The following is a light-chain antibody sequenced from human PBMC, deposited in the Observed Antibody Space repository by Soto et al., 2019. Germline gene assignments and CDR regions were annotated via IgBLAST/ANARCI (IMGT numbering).Light chain of an antibody. J-gene: IGLJ1*01. CDR2: DVS. V-gene: IGLV2-14*04. CDR1: SSDVGGYNY. CDR3: SSYTSSSTLPYV. Sequence: LSASPGQSITISCTGTSSDVGGYNYVSWYQQHPGKAPKLMIYDVSNRPSGVSNRFSGSKSGNTASLTISGLQAEDEADYYCSSYTSSSTLPYVFGTGTKVTVL.